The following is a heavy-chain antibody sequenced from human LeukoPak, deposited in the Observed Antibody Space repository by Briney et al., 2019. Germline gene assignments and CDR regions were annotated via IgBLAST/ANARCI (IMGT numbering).Heavy chain of an antibody. CDR2: ISYDGSNK. CDR1: GFTFSSYA. V-gene: IGHV3-30-3*02. D-gene: IGHD2-15*01. CDR3: AEGPGYCSGGICYYS. Sequence: GGSLRLSCAASGFTFSSYAMHWARQAPGKGLEWVAVISYDGSNKYYADSVKGRFTISRDNSKNTLYLQMNSLRAEDTAVYYCAEGPGYCSGGICYYSWGQGTLVTVSS. J-gene: IGHJ4*02.